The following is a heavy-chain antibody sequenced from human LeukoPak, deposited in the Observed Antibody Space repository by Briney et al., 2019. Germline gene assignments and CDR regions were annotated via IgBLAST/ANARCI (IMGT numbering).Heavy chain of an antibody. CDR1: GYTFTGYY. CDR3: ARDRRSGYDDYYYYYYMDV. V-gene: IGHV1-2*02. J-gene: IGHJ6*03. CDR2: INPNSGGT. Sequence: ASVKVSCKASGYTFTGYYMHWVRQAPGQGLEWMGWINPNSGGTNYAQKFQGRVTMTRDTSISTAYMELSRLRSDDTAVYYCARDRRSGYDDYYYYYYMDVWGKGTTVTVSS. D-gene: IGHD5-12*01.